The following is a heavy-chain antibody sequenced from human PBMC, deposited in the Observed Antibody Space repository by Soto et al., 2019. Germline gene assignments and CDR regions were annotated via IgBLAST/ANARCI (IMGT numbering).Heavy chain of an antibody. V-gene: IGHV3-23*01. J-gene: IGHJ4*02. Sequence: ELQVLDSGGGLVQPGGSLRLSCAASGFTFINYAMSWVRQAPGKGLEWVSSISGSGDSTYYADSVKGRFTISRDNSNKTMSLQMDCRSADDTAGHYCAVVPRGRDWGQGTLVTVSS. CDR1: GFTFINYA. CDR2: ISGSGDST. CDR3: AVVPRGRD. D-gene: IGHD2-2*01.